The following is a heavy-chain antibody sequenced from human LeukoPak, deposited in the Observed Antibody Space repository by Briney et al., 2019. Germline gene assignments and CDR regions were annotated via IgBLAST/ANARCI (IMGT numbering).Heavy chain of an antibody. CDR3: ARMMTPRPYYDRSGYYYGAFDI. V-gene: IGHV1-18*01. Sequence: GASVKVSCKTSGYTFTNYGISWVRQAPGQGLEWMRWIRGYNGYTNYAQKLQGRVTMTTDTSTSTAYMELRSLRSDDTAVYYCARMMTPRPYYDRSGYYYGAFDIWGQGTMVTVSS. CDR1: GYTFTNYG. CDR2: IRGYNGYT. D-gene: IGHD3-22*01. J-gene: IGHJ3*02.